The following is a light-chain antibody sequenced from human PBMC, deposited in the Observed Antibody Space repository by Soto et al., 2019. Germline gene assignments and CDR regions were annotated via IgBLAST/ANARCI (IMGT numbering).Light chain of an antibody. CDR3: QHSYTTPPWT. J-gene: IGKJ1*01. Sequence: DVQVTQSPPSLSAYVGDRVTITCRASQNIKTYLNWYQQKPGKAPNLLLSAASNLHSGVPSRFSGSGSGTDFTLTISSLQPEDFATYYCQHSYTTPPWTFGQGTKVDIK. CDR2: AAS. CDR1: QNIKTY. V-gene: IGKV1-39*01.